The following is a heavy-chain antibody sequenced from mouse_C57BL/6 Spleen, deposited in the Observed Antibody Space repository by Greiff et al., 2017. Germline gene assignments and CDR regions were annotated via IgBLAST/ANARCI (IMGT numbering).Heavy chain of an antibody. D-gene: IGHD1-1*01. Sequence: VQLKESGAELVKPGASVKLSCTASGFNIKDYYMHWVKQRTEQGLEWIGRIDPEDGETKYAPKFQGKATITADTSSNTAYLQLSSLPSEDTAVDYCARFRCYGSSRAWFGDWGHGALVTV. CDR2: IDPEDGET. CDR1: GFNIKDYY. V-gene: IGHV14-2*01. CDR3: ARFRCYGSSRAWFGD. J-gene: IGHJ3*01.